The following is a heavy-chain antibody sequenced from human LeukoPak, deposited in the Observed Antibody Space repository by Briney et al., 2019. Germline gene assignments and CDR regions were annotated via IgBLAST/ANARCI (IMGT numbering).Heavy chain of an antibody. CDR3: AKDRGKADIVVVPAAFQHDAFDI. CDR1: GFTFSSYG. V-gene: IGHV3-30*02. J-gene: IGHJ3*02. D-gene: IGHD2-2*01. Sequence: PGGSLRLSCAASGFTFSSYGMHWVRQAPGKGLEWVAFIRYDGSNKYYADSVKGRFTISRDNSKNTLYLQMNSLRAEDTAVYYCAKDRGKADIVVVPAAFQHDAFDIWGQGTMVTVSS. CDR2: IRYDGSNK.